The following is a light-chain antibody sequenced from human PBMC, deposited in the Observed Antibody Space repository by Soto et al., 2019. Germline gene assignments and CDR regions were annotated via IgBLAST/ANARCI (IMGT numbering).Light chain of an antibody. CDR2: RDV. Sequence: SYELTQPPSVSVSPGQTASITCSGDKLGNKYVCWYQQKPGQSPVLVIYRDVKRPSGIPERFSGSNSGKTATLTISGTQAMDEADYYCQAWDSSTAVFGGGTKLTVL. V-gene: IGLV3-1*01. J-gene: IGLJ3*02. CDR3: QAWDSSTAV. CDR1: KLGNKY.